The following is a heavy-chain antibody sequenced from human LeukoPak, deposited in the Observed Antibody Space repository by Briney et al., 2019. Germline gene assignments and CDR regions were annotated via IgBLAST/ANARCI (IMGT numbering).Heavy chain of an antibody. CDR1: GFTFSSYE. D-gene: IGHD5-24*01. V-gene: IGHV3-48*03. Sequence: GGSLRLSCAASGFTFSSYEMNWVRQAPGKGLEWVSYISSSGSTIYYADSVKGRFTISRDNAKNSLYLQMNSLRAEDTAVYYCARSSRDGYNRAYWGQGTLVTVSS. CDR2: ISSSGSTI. J-gene: IGHJ4*02. CDR3: ARSSRDGYNRAY.